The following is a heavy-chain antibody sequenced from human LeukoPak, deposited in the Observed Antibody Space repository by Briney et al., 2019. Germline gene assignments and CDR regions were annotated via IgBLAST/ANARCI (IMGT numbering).Heavy chain of an antibody. D-gene: IGHD1-1*01. CDR1: GFTFSIYA. J-gene: IGHJ4*02. CDR3: ARCTTGKTFGSLREIKKSREIDY. V-gene: IGHV3-23*01. Sequence: GGSLRLSCAASGFTFSIYAMSWVRQAPGKGLEWVSAISGSGGNTYYADSVRGRFTISRDNSKNTLYLQVNSLRAEDTAVYYCARCTTGKTFGSLREIKKSREIDYWGQGTLVTVSS. CDR2: ISGSGGNT.